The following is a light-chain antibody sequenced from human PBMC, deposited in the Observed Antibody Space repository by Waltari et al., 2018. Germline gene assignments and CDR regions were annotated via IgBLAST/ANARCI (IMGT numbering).Light chain of an antibody. V-gene: IGKV3-15*01. J-gene: IGKJ1*01. Sequence: ETVMTQSPATLPVSPGERATISCRASQSVSSNLAWYQQKPGQAPRLLIYGASTRATGIPARFSGSGSGTEFTLTISSLQSEDFAVYYCQQYNNWPPGTFGQGTKVEIK. CDR3: QQYNNWPPGT. CDR2: GAS. CDR1: QSVSSN.